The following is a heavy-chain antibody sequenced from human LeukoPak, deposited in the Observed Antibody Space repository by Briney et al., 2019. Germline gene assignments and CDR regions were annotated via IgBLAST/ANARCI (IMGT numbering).Heavy chain of an antibody. CDR3: ARVKYYYDSSGYYHWYFDL. V-gene: IGHV4-39*07. CDR2: IYYSGST. Sequence: GTLRLSCAASGFTFSSYGMSWVRQAPGKGREWIGSIYYSGSTYYNPSLKSRVTISVDTSKNQFSLKLSSVTAADTAVYYCARVKYYYDSSGYYHWYFDLWGRGTLVTVSS. CDR1: GFTFSSYG. J-gene: IGHJ2*01. D-gene: IGHD3-22*01.